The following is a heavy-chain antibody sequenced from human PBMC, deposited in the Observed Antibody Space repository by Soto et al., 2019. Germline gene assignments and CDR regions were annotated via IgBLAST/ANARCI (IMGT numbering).Heavy chain of an antibody. J-gene: IGHJ4*02. CDR2: IYSGGST. V-gene: IGHV3-53*01. Sequence: GGSLRLSCAASGFTVSSNYMSWVRQAPGKGLEWVSVIYSGGSTCYADSVKGRFTIFRDNSKNTLYLQMNSLRAEDTAVYYCASRDYRNSGIQLWFDYWGQGTLVPVS. CDR1: GFTVSSNY. D-gene: IGHD5-18*01. CDR3: ASRDYRNSGIQLWFDY.